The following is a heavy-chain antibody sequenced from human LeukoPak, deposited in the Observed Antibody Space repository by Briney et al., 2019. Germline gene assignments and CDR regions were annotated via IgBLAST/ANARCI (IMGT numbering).Heavy chain of an antibody. J-gene: IGHJ5*02. Sequence: SETLSLTCTVSGGSISSYYWSWIRQPPGKGLEWIGYTYYRGSTNYNPSLKSRVTISVDTSKNQFSLKLSSVTAADPAVYSCARRMGVPNNWFAPWGQGTLVTVSS. CDR1: GGSISSYY. CDR3: ARRMGVPNNWFAP. D-gene: IGHD2-2*01. CDR2: TYYRGST. V-gene: IGHV4-59*01.